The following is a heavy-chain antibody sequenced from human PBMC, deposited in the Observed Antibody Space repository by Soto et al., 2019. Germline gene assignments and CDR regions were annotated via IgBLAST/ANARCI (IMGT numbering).Heavy chain of an antibody. CDR1: GNAISTTNW. D-gene: IGHD3-22*01. CDR3: ARDVGYHYDGSPSGQFDF. Sequence: QVELQESGPGLVKPSGTLSLTCAVFGNAISTTNWWSGVRQSPWKGLEWIGEIYHSGTCNYNPSLKSRVTISVDKAKNQFSLKLSSVTAADTAVYYCARDVGYHYDGSPSGQFDFWGQGTLVIVSS. CDR2: IYHSGTC. V-gene: IGHV4-4*02. J-gene: IGHJ4*02.